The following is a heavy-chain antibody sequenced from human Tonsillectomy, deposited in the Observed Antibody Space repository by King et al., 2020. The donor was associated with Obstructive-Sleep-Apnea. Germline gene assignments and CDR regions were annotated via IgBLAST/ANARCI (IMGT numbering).Heavy chain of an antibody. CDR3: ARDPVGAAEDY. D-gene: IGHD6-13*01. CDR1: GVTVSSNY. Sequence: VQLVESGGGLVQPGGSLRLSCAASGVTVSSNYMSWVRQAPGKGLEWVSGIYSVGSTYYADSVKGRFTISRHNSKNTLYLQMNSRRAEDTAVYYCARDPVGAAEDYWGQGTLVTVSS. V-gene: IGHV3-53*04. J-gene: IGHJ4*02. CDR2: IYSVGST.